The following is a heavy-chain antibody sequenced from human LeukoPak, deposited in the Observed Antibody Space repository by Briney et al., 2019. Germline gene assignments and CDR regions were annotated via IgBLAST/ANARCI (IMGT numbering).Heavy chain of an antibody. J-gene: IGHJ5*02. D-gene: IGHD2-21*01. CDR2: IIPILGIA. V-gene: IGHV1-69*04. CDR3: ARREFPAGGWFDP. CDR1: GYTFPNYG. Sequence: ASVKVSCKTSGYTFPNYGISWVRQAPGQGLERMGRIIPILGIANYAQKFQGRVTITADKSTGTAYMELSSLRSEDTAVYYCARREFPAGGWFDPWGQGKLVTVSS.